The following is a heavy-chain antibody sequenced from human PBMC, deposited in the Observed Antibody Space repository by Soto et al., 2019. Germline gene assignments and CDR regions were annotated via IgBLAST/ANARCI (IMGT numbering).Heavy chain of an antibody. CDR3: ARAGGGMDV. Sequence: QVQLVESGGGVVQPGRSLRLSCAASGFTFSSYAMHWVRQAPGKGLEWVAVISYDGSNKYYADSVKGRFTISRDNSKNTLYLQMNSLRAEDTAVYYCARAGGGMDVWGQGTTVTVSS. J-gene: IGHJ6*02. CDR1: GFTFSSYA. CDR2: ISYDGSNK. D-gene: IGHD3-10*01. V-gene: IGHV3-30-3*01.